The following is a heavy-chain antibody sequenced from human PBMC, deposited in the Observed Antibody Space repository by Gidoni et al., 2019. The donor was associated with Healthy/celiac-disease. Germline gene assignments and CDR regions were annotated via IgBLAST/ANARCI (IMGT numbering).Heavy chain of an antibody. J-gene: IGHJ4*02. CDR2: ISGSGGST. CDR3: ANSAATYYYDSSGYTPIDY. V-gene: IGHV3-23*01. D-gene: IGHD3-22*01. Sequence: VPLLAPGGALVPPGASLSPPCAASGFPPSSDSQGWVRQAPGQGLAWVSAISGSGGSTYYADSVKSRFTISRDNSKNTLYLQMNSLRAEDTAGYYCANSAATYYYDSSGYTPIDYWGQGTLVTVSS. CDR1: GFPPSSDS.